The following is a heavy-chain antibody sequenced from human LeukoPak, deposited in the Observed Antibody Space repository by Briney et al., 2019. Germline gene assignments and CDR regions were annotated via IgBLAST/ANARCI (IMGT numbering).Heavy chain of an antibody. V-gene: IGHV4-59*08. D-gene: IGHD3-22*01. Sequence: PSETLSLTCTVSGGSISSYYWSWIRQPPGKGREWIGYIYYSGSTNYNPSLKSRVTISVDTSKNQFSLKLSSVTAADTAVYCCARSSYGGYYDSSGYYGYWGQGTLVTVSS. J-gene: IGHJ4*02. CDR1: GGSISSYY. CDR2: IYYSGST. CDR3: ARSSYGGYYDSSGYYGY.